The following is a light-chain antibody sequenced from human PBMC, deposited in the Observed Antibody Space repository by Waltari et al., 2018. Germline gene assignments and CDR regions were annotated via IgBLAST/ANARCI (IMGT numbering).Light chain of an antibody. V-gene: IGLV2-11*01. CDR1: SSDVGAYDY. CDR2: DVT. J-gene: IGLJ3*02. CDR3: CSYAGSYNSV. Sequence: QSALTQPRSVSGSPGQSVTISCAGTSSDVGAYDYVSWYQPHPGKAPKLMIYDVTKRPSGVPDRFSGSKSGNTASLTISGLQAEDEADYYCCSYAGSYNSVFGGGTKLTVL.